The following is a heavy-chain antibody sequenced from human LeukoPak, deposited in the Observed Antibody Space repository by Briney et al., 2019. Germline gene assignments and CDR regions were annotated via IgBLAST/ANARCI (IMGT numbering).Heavy chain of an antibody. CDR3: ARDLRDCSGGSCYDNNWFDA. D-gene: IGHD2-15*01. CDR2: IYYSGST. J-gene: IGHJ5*02. CDR1: GGSISSSSYS. V-gene: IGHV4-39*07. Sequence: SETLSLTCTVSGGSISSSSYSWGWIRQPPGMGLEWIGSIYYSGSTYYNASLKSRVTISVDTSKNQFSLKLSSVTAADTAVYYCARDLRDCSGGSCYDNNWFDAWGQGTLVTVSS.